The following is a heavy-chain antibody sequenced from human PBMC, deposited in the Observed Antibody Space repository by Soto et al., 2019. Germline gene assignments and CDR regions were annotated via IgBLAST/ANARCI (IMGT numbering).Heavy chain of an antibody. D-gene: IGHD5-12*01. CDR3: ARDIVATTNYYYYYMDV. J-gene: IGHJ6*03. CDR2: IYHSGST. Sequence: PSETLSLTCAVSGGSISSSNWWSWVRQPPGKGLEWIGEIYHSGSTNYNPSLKSRVTISVDTSKNQFSLKLSSVTAADTAVYYCARDIVATTNYYYYYMDVWGKGTTVTVSS. CDR1: GGSISSSNW. V-gene: IGHV4-4*02.